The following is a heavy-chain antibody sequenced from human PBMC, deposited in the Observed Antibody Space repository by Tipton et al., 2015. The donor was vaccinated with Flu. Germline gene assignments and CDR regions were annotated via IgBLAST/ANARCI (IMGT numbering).Heavy chain of an antibody. D-gene: IGHD1-1*01. J-gene: IGHJ3*02. CDR1: GGSFSGYY. Sequence: TLSLTCAVYGGSFSGYYWSWIRQPPGKGLEWIGEINHSGSTNYNPSLKSRVTISVDTSKNQFSLKLSSVTAADTAVYYCARRNNWNDIRAFDIWGQGTMVTVSS. V-gene: IGHV4-34*01. CDR2: INHSGST. CDR3: ARRNNWNDIRAFDI.